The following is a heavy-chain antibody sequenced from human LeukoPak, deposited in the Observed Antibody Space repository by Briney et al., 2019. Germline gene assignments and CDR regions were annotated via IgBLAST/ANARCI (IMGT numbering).Heavy chain of an antibody. CDR2: IKSKTDSGTT. Sequence: PGGSLRLSCEPSGFTFISYSINWVRQAPGKGLEWVGRIKSKTDSGTTDYAAPVKGRFTISRDDSKNTQYLQMNSLNTEDPAVYYRTTGIDYWGQGTPVTVSS. CDR1: GFTFISYS. CDR3: TTGIDY. D-gene: IGHD1-14*01. J-gene: IGHJ4*02. V-gene: IGHV3-15*01.